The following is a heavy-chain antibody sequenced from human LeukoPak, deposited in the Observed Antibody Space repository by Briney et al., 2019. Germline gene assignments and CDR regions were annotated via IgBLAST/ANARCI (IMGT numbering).Heavy chain of an antibody. Sequence: PGGSLRLSCAASGFTFSRYGMHWVRQAPGKGLEWVAFIQYDGSNKNYADSVKGRSTISRDNSKDTVYLQMSSLRPEDTAVYYCTKGDDYGATTRLPKFNWFDPWGQGTLVTVSS. V-gene: IGHV3-30*02. J-gene: IGHJ5*02. D-gene: IGHD4/OR15-4a*01. CDR1: GFTFSRYG. CDR3: TKGDDYGATTRLPKFNWFDP. CDR2: IQYDGSNK.